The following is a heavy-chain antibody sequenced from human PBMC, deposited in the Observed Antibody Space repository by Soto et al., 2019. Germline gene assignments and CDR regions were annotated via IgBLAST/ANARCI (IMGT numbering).Heavy chain of an antibody. CDR1: GGTFSSYS. CDR2: FSAIFGTP. CDR3: ARGVTSGSFPPFDY. Sequence: QVQLVQSGAEVKKPGSSVNVSCKASGGTFSSYSFNRVRQAPGQGLEWMGGFSAIFGTPNYAQKFLVRLTITADELTSTIYMALSSLKSEDTAVYYCARGVTSGSFPPFDYWGQGTLVTVSS. D-gene: IGHD1-26*01. J-gene: IGHJ4*02. V-gene: IGHV1-69*12.